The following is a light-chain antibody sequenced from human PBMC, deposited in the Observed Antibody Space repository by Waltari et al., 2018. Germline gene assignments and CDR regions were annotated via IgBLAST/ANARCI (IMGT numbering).Light chain of an antibody. J-gene: IGKJ1*01. CDR2: AAS. Sequence: DIQMTQSPSSLSASVGDRVTVTCRASQGINKELNWYQQKPGKAPTLLIYAASSLQTGVSSRFSGSGSGTDFTLIISSLQPEDVATYYCQQDYTTPWTFGQGTKVEIK. V-gene: IGKV1-27*01. CDR3: QQDYTTPWT. CDR1: QGINKE.